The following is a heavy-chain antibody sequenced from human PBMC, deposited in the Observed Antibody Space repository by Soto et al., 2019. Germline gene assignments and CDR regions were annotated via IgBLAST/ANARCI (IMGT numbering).Heavy chain of an antibody. J-gene: IGHJ6*02. Sequence: GGSLRLSCAASGFTFSSYGMHWVRQAPGKGLEWVAVIWYDGSNKYYADSVKGRFTISRDNSKNTLYLQMNSLRAEDTAVYYCARDRRGRNVVVTASYGMDVWGQGTTVTVSS. CDR1: GFTFSSYG. CDR3: ARDRRGRNVVVTASYGMDV. D-gene: IGHD2-21*02. V-gene: IGHV3-33*01. CDR2: IWYDGSNK.